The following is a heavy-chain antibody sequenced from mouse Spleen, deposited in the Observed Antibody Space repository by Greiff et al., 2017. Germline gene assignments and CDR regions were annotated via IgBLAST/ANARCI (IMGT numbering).Heavy chain of an antibody. CDR3: ARKGWDGGTWYFDV. Sequence: EVQLVESGGDLVKPGGSLKLSCAASGFTFSSYTMSWVRQTPEKRLEWVATISGGGGNTYVLDSVKGRFTISRDNAKNTLFLQMSSLRSEDTALYYCARKGWDGGTWYFDVWGTGTTVTVSS. D-gene: IGHD3-3*01. CDR1: GFTFSSYT. CDR2: ISGGGGNT. J-gene: IGHJ1*03. V-gene: IGHV5-9*01.